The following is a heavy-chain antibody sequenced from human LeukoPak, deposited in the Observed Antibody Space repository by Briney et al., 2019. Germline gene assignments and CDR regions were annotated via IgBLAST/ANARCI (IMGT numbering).Heavy chain of an antibody. D-gene: IGHD6-13*01. CDR2: IYYSGST. CDR3: ARAPTESSSWSLYYYYYGMDV. Sequence: SETLSLTCTVSGGSVSSGSYYWSWIRQPPGKGLEWIGYIYYSGSTNYNPSLKSRVTISVDTSKNQFSLKLSSVPAADTAVYYCARAPTESSSWSLYYYYYGMDVWGQGTTVTVSS. V-gene: IGHV4-61*01. J-gene: IGHJ6*02. CDR1: GGSVSSGSYY.